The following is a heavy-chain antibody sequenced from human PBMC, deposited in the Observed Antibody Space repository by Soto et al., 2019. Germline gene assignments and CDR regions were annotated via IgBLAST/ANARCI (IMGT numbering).Heavy chain of an antibody. V-gene: IGHV1-18*04. CDR2: ISVYNGNT. Sequence: ASVKVSCKASGYTFTSYGISWVRQAPGQGLEWMGWISVYNGNTDYAQKFQGRVTMTTDTSTSTAYMELRSLRSDDTAVYYCATSYDSGFDPWGQGTLVTVSS. D-gene: IGHD5-12*01. CDR1: GYTFTSYG. CDR3: ATSYDSGFDP. J-gene: IGHJ5*02.